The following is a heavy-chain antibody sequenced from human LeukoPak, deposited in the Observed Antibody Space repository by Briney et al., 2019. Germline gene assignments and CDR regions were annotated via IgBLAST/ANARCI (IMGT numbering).Heavy chain of an antibody. D-gene: IGHD2-15*01. J-gene: IGHJ5*02. CDR2: IYHSGDT. V-gene: IGHV4-38-2*01. CDR3: ARLGYCSGTTCLNYFDP. Sequence: PSETLSLTCAVSGYSLSIGCYWVWIRQPPGKGLEWIAIIYHSGDTHYNASLKSRVTISIDTSKNQFSLNLSSVTDSDTAVYYCARLGYCSGTTCLNYFDPWGQGTLVTVSS. CDR1: GYSLSIGCY.